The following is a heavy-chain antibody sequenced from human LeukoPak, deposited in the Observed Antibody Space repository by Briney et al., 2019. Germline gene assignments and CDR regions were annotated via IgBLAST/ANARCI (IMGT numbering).Heavy chain of an antibody. CDR3: AGEDLEYYDFWSGYFARTYGMDV. CDR2: IYYSGST. J-gene: IGHJ6*02. V-gene: IGHV4-59*01. D-gene: IGHD3-3*01. Sequence: PSETLSLTCTVSGGSISSYYWSWIRQPPGKGLEWIGYIYYSGSTNYNPSLKSRVTISVDTSKNQFSLKLSSVTAADTAVYYCAGEDLEYYDFWSGYFARTYGMDVWGQGTTVTVSS. CDR1: GGSISSYY.